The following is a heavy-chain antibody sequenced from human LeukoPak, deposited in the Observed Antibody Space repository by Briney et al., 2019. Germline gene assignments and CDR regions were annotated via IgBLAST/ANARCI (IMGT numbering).Heavy chain of an antibody. CDR3: ASSSAGYDLTFDY. Sequence: SETLSLTCAVYGGSFSGYYWSWIRQPPGKGLEWIGEINHSGSTNYNPSLKRRVTISVDTSKNQFSLKLSSVTAADTAVYYCASSSAGYDLTFDYWGQGTLVTVSS. J-gene: IGHJ4*02. CDR2: INHSGST. V-gene: IGHV4-34*01. CDR1: GGSFSGYY. D-gene: IGHD5-12*01.